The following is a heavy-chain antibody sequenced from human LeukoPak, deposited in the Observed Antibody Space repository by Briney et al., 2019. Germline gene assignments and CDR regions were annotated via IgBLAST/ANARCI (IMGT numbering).Heavy chain of an antibody. V-gene: IGHV1-8*01. J-gene: IGHJ3*02. CDR1: GYTFTSYD. Sequence: APVKVSCKASGYTFTSYDINWVRQATGQGLEWMGWMNPNSGNTGYAQKFQGRVTMTRNTSISTAYMELSSLRSEDTAVYYCARGLTYYDILTGYYFDAFDIWGQGTMVTVSS. CDR3: ARGLTYYDILTGYYFDAFDI. D-gene: IGHD3-9*01. CDR2: MNPNSGNT.